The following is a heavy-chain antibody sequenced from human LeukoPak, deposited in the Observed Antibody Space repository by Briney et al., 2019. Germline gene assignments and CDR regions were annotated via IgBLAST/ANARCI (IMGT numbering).Heavy chain of an antibody. CDR3: VRGHIVVVPAATSYYYYGMDV. J-gene: IGHJ6*02. D-gene: IGHD2-2*01. CDR2: INHSGST. V-gene: IGHV4-34*01. CDR1: GGSISSYY. Sequence: PSETLSLTCTVSGGSISSYYWSWIRQPPGKGLEWIGEINHSGSTNYNPSLKSRVTISVDTSKNQFSLKMSSVTAADTAVYYCVRGHIVVVPAATSYYYYGMDVWGQGTTVTVSS.